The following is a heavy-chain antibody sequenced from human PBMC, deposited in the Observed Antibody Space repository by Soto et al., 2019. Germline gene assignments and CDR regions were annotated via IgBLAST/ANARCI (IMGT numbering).Heavy chain of an antibody. D-gene: IGHD1-26*01. Sequence: QVQLVQSGAEVKKPGSSVKVSCKASGGTFSSYAISWVRQAPGQGLEWMGGIIPIFGTANYAQKFQGRVTITADKSTSTAYMELNSLRSEDTAVYYCARVGDSGSYLDYFDYWGQGTLVTVSS. V-gene: IGHV1-69*06. CDR1: GGTFSSYA. CDR2: IIPIFGTA. J-gene: IGHJ4*02. CDR3: ARVGDSGSYLDYFDY.